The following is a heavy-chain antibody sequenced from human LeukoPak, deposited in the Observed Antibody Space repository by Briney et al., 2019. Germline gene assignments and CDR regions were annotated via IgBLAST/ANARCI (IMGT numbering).Heavy chain of an antibody. D-gene: IGHD6-6*01. Sequence: QPGRSLRLSCAASGFTFSSYGMHWVRQAPGKGLEWVAVISYDGSNKYYADSVKGRFTISRDNSKNTLYLQMNSLRAEDTAVYYCAKDSQLEPLDYWGQGTLVTVSS. V-gene: IGHV3-30*18. CDR3: AKDSQLEPLDY. CDR2: ISYDGSNK. CDR1: GFTFSSYG. J-gene: IGHJ4*02.